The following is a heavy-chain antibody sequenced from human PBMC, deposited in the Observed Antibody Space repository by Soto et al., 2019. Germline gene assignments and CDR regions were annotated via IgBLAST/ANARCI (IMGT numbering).Heavy chain of an antibody. CDR2: IVVGSGNT. CDR3: AADNGDTYYYYGMDV. CDR1: GFTFTSSA. D-gene: IGHD4-17*01. V-gene: IGHV1-58*01. Sequence: ASVKVSCKASGFTFTSSAVQWVRQARGQRLEWIGWIVVGSGNTNYAQKFQERVTITRDMSTSTAYMELSSLRSEDTAVYYCAADNGDTYYYYGMDVWGQGTTVTVSS. J-gene: IGHJ6*02.